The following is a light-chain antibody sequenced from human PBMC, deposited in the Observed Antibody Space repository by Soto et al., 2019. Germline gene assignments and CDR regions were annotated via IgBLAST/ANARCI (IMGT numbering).Light chain of an antibody. V-gene: IGKV3-20*01. Sequence: EIVLTQSPGTLSLSPGERATLTCRASQTVSSSSLARYQHIPGQAPRLLIYGVSSRATGIPDRFSGSGSGTDFTLTINRLEPEDFAVYYCQHYGSSPPRTFGQGTKVDIK. CDR3: QHYGSSPPRT. CDR2: GVS. CDR1: QTVSSSS. J-gene: IGKJ1*01.